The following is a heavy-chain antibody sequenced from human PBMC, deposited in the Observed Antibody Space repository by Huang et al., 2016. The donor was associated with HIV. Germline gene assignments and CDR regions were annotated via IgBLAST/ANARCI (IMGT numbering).Heavy chain of an antibody. CDR2: VRSKAFGGAS. J-gene: IGHJ6*03. CDR1: GFIFNDLA. D-gene: IGHD4-17*01. CDR3: SPSGDDYFYFYMDV. V-gene: IGHV3-49*03. Sequence: QLVESGGDSVQSGRSLRLPGSGSGFIFNDLAISGFRESPGKGREWIGFVRSKAFGGASKRAPSVKDSFTVSRDEAKNVAFLQMDNLQVDDTAIYYCSPSGDDYFYFYMDVWGNGTTVIVS.